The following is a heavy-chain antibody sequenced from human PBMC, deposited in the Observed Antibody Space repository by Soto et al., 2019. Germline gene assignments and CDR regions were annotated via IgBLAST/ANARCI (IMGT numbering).Heavy chain of an antibody. V-gene: IGHV1-2*02. CDR3: ARDSYYDILTGYSRNAFAI. D-gene: IGHD3-9*01. Sequence: ASVKVSCKASGYTFNGHYIHWVRQAPGQGLEWMGWINPNSGGTNYAQKFQGRVTLTRDTSISTVYMELSSLRSDDTALYYCARDSYYDILTGYSRNAFAIWGQGTMVTVSS. CDR2: INPNSGGT. J-gene: IGHJ3*02. CDR1: GYTFNGHY.